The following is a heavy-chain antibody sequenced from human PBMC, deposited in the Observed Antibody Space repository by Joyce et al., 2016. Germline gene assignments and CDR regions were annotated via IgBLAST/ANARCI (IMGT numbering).Heavy chain of an antibody. CDR1: GFTFSSYA. CDR3: AKSSGSGSTYYFDF. CDR2: ISATGGST. Sequence: EVQLLESGGGLVQPGGSPRLSCAASGFTFSSYAMNWFRQTPGKGLEWVSAISATGGSTYYADSVKGRFTISRDSSKNTLYLQMNSLRAEDTAVYYCAKSSGSGSTYYFDFWGQGTLVTVSS. V-gene: IGHV3-23*01. D-gene: IGHD3-10*01. J-gene: IGHJ4*02.